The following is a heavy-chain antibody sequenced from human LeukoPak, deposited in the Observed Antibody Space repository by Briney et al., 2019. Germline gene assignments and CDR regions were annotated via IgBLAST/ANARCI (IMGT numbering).Heavy chain of an antibody. V-gene: IGHV3-23*01. J-gene: IGHJ4*02. Sequence: PGGSLRLSCAASGFTFSSYAMSWVRQAPGKGLEWVSAISGSGGSTYYADSVKGRFTISRDNSKNSLYLQMNSLRAEDMALYYCAKGTTYYYDSSGLWGPLDYWGQGTLVTVSS. CDR1: GFTFSSYA. CDR2: ISGSGGST. CDR3: AKGTTYYYDSSGLWGPLDY. D-gene: IGHD3-22*01.